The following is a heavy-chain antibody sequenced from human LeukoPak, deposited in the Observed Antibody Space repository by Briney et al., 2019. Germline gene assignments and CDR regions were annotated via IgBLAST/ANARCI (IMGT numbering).Heavy chain of an antibody. CDR3: ANDNEDFDY. V-gene: IGHV3-23*01. CDR1: GFTFRNYA. CDR2: ICKSGGST. Sequence: GGSLRLSCEASGFTFRNYAMSWVRQAPGRGLEWVSAICKSGGSTFYADSVRGRFTISRDNSRNTLYLQMDSLRAEDTAVYYCANDNEDFDYWGQGTLVTVSS. J-gene: IGHJ4*02.